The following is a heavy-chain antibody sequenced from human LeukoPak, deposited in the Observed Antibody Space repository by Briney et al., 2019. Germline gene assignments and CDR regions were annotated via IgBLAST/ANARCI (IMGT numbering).Heavy chain of an antibody. Sequence: GGSLRLSCAASGIIFSNYWMHWVRQAPGKGLVWVSRSTSYADSVKGRFTISRDNAKNTLYLQMNSLRAEDTAVYYCARGATVPLGWGQGTLVTVSS. CDR2: ST. CDR1: GIIFSNYW. V-gene: IGHV3-74*01. D-gene: IGHD4-17*01. J-gene: IGHJ4*02. CDR3: ARGATVPLG.